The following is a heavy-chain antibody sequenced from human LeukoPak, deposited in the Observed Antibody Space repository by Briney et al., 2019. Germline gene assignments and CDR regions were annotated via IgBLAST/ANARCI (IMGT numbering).Heavy chain of an antibody. J-gene: IGHJ2*01. CDR1: GFTFSSYS. CDR2: ISSSSSYI. CDR3: AKAPSGYSSGGYFDL. Sequence: RPGGSLRLSCAASGFTFSSYSMNWVRQAPGKGLEWVSSISSSSSYIYYADSVKGRFTISRDNAKNSLFLQMDSLTGEDTSVYYCAKAPSGYSSGGYFDLWGRGTLVTVSS. V-gene: IGHV3-21*01. D-gene: IGHD6-19*01.